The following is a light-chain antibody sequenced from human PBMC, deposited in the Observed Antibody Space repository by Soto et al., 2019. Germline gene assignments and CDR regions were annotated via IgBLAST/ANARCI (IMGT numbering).Light chain of an antibody. CDR2: EVS. CDR1: RSDVGGYKF. CDR3: SSSYAGSNVFV. Sequence: QSALTQPPSASGSLGQSVTISCTGTRSDVGGYKFVSWYQQHPGKAPKLIIYEVSQRPSGVPDRFSGSKAGNTASLTVSGLQAEDEADYHCSSSYAGSNVFVFGSGTKLTVL. J-gene: IGLJ1*01. V-gene: IGLV2-8*01.